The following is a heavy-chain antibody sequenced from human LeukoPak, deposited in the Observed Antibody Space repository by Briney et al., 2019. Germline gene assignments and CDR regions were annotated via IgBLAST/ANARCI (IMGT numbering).Heavy chain of an antibody. J-gene: IGHJ4*02. CDR1: GFTFSSYG. V-gene: IGHV3-30*02. D-gene: IGHD2-2*01. CDR2: IRYDGSNK. CDR3: AKDREDIVVVPAMGGDYFDY. Sequence: GGSLRLSCAASGFTFSSYGMHWVRQPPGKGLEWVAFIRYDGSNKYYADSVKGRFTISRDNSKNTLYLQMNSLRAEDTAVYYCAKDREDIVVVPAMGGDYFDYWGQGTLVTVSS.